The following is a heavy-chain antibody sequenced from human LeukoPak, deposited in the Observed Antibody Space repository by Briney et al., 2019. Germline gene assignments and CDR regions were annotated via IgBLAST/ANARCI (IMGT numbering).Heavy chain of an antibody. V-gene: IGHV1-69*04. J-gene: IGHJ5*02. CDR1: GGTFSSYA. CDR3: SQNYYDSSPFDP. Sequence: SVKVSCKASGGTFSSYAISWVRQAPGQGLEWMGRIIPILGIANYAQKFQGRVTITADKFTSTAYMELSSLRSEDTAVYYCSQNYYDSSPFDPWGQGTLVTVSP. D-gene: IGHD3-22*01. CDR2: IIPILGIA.